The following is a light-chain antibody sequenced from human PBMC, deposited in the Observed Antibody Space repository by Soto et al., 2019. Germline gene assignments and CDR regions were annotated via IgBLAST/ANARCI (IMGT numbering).Light chain of an antibody. CDR2: KAS. CDR1: QTITDY. Sequence: DIQMTQSPSTLSASVGDRVTITCRASQTITDYLAWYQQKPGKAPKLLIYKASSLQSGVPSRFSGSGSGTEFILTISSLQPDDFATYYCQQYNNYWTFGQGTRVEIK. V-gene: IGKV1-5*03. J-gene: IGKJ1*01. CDR3: QQYNNYWT.